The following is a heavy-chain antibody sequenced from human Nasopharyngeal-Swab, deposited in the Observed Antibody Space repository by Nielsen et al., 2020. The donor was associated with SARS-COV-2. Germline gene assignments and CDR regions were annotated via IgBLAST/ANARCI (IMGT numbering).Heavy chain of an antibody. D-gene: IGHD2-15*01. CDR1: GFRDYS. V-gene: IGHV3-21*01. Sequence: GESLKISCVDSGFRDYSMNWVRQAPGKGLEWVSSISSSSSDIYYADSVKGRFTISRDNAKNSLYLQMYNLRAEDTAVYYCARGYCSSGSCYAKHYGMDVWGQGTTVTVSS. CDR2: ISSSSSDI. CDR3: ARGYCSSGSCYAKHYGMDV. J-gene: IGHJ6*02.